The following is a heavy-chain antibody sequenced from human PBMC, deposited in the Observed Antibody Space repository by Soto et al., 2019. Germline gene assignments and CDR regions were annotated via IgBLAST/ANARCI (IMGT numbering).Heavy chain of an antibody. V-gene: IGHV3-23*01. CDR3: ARSVDTAYVFPNWFDP. CDR1: GFTFSSYA. J-gene: IGHJ5*02. Sequence: GSLRLSCAASGFTFSSYAMSWVRQAPGKGLEWVSAISGSGGSTYYADSVKGRFTISRDNSKNSLYLQMNSLRAEDTAVYYCARSVDTAYVFPNWFDPWGQGTLVTVSS. CDR2: ISGSGGST. D-gene: IGHD5-18*01.